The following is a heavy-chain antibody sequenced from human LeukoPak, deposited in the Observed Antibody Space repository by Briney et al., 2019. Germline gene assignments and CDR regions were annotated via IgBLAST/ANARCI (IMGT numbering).Heavy chain of an antibody. J-gene: IGHJ3*02. CDR2: INHSGGT. CDR3: ARGGFGYNDAFDI. D-gene: IGHD5-24*01. V-gene: IGHV4-34*01. CDR1: GGSSSGYY. Sequence: PSETLSLTCAVYGGSSSGYYWSWIRQPPGKGLEWIAEINHSGGTNYNPSLMSRVAISVDTSKNQFSLKLSSVTAADTAVYYCARGGFGYNDAFDIWGQGTMVTVSS.